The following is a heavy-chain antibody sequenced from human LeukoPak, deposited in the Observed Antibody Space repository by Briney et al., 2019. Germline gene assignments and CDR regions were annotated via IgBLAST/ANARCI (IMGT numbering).Heavy chain of an antibody. CDR1: GFTVSSNY. V-gene: IGHV3-66*01. D-gene: IGHD6-13*01. CDR3: ARSSSWYAFDY. J-gene: IGHJ4*02. Sequence: GGSLRLSCAASGFTVSSNYMSWVRQAPGKGLEWVSVIYSGGSTYYADSVKGRFTISRDNSKNTLYLQMNSLRAEDTAVYYCARSSSWYAFDYWGQGTLVTVSS. CDR2: IYSGGST.